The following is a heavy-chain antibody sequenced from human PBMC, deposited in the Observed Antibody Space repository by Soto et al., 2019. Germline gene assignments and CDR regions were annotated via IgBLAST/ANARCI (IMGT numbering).Heavy chain of an antibody. CDR3: AKDKPGTTAFDI. V-gene: IGHV3-23*01. J-gene: IGHJ3*02. D-gene: IGHD1-1*01. CDR2: ISESGGST. Sequence: GGSLRLSCVGSGFTFRSYAMSWVRQAPGKGLEWVSAISESGGSTYYADSVKGRFTISRDNSKNTLYLQMNSLRAEDTATYYCAKDKPGTTAFDIWGRGTLVTVSS. CDR1: GFTFRSYA.